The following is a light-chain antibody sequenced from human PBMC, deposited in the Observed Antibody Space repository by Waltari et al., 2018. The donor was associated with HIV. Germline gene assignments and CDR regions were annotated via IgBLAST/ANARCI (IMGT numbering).Light chain of an antibody. CDR1: QSLLHSNGYNY. J-gene: IGKJ1*01. V-gene: IGKV2-28*01. CDR2: LGS. CDR3: MQALQTPWT. Sequence: DIILTQSPLSLPATPGEPASISCRSNQSLLHSNGYNYLDWYLQKPGQSLHLLISLGSDRASGVPDRFSGSGSGTDFFLRISRVEAEDVGVYYCMQALQTPWTFGQGTKVEIK.